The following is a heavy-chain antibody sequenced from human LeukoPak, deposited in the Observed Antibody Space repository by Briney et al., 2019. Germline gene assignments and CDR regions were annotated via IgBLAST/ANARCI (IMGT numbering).Heavy chain of an antibody. CDR3: ARDRRPVLRFLEWLPHNYYYYGMDV. CDR2: ISYDGSNK. J-gene: IGHJ6*02. D-gene: IGHD3-3*01. CDR1: GFTFSSYG. V-gene: IGHV3-30*03. Sequence: GGSLRLSCAASGFTFSSYGMHWVRQAPGKGLEWVAVISYDGSNKYYADSVKGRFTISRDNSKNTLYLQMNSLRAEDTAVYYCARDRRPVLRFLEWLPHNYYYYGMDVWGQGTTVTVSS.